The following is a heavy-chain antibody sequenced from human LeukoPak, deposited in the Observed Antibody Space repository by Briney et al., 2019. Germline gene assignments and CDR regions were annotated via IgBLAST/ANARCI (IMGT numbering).Heavy chain of an antibody. CDR1: GFXFSDYY. CDR2: ISTGSSAYT. D-gene: IGHD3-10*01. Sequence: GGSLRLSCGASGFXFSDYYISWIRQAPGKGREGVSFISTGSSAYTVFAASVKGRFTISRDNAENSLYLQLDSLRAEDTAAYYCARGTRVPDYWGQGTLVTVSS. V-gene: IGHV3-11*05. CDR3: ARGTRVPDY. J-gene: IGHJ4*02.